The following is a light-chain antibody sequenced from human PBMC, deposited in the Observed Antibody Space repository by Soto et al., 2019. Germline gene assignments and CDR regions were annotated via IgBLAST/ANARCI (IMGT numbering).Light chain of an antibody. CDR3: ATWDDSLNAFV. CDR2: NDD. V-gene: IGLV1-44*01. CDR1: SSSIGSNA. Sequence: QSVLTQSASSSGTPGQRITIYCSGSSSSIGSNAVNWYQQFPGTAPTFLIYNDDQRPSGVPDRFSGSKSGTSASLAISGLHSEDEADYYCATWDDSLNAFVFRTGTKVTVL. J-gene: IGLJ1*01.